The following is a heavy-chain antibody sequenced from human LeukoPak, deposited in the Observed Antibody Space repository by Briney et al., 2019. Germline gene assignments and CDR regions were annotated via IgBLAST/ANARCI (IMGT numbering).Heavy chain of an antibody. CDR1: GFTFSSYA. CDR3: ARTWRRDGYNYFDY. CDR2: ISGSGGST. D-gene: IGHD5-24*01. Sequence: GGSLRLSCAASGFTFSSYAMSWVRQAPGKGLEWVSAISGSGGSTYYADSVKGRFTISRDNSKNTLYLQMNSLRADDTAVYYCARTWRRDGYNYFDYRGQGTLVTVSS. J-gene: IGHJ4*02. V-gene: IGHV3-23*01.